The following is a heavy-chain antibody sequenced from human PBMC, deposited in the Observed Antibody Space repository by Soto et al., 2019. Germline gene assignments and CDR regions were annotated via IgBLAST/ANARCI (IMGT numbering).Heavy chain of an antibody. D-gene: IGHD2-8*01. V-gene: IGHV4-39*01. CDR3: VSQRTSVLTQAYFDY. Sequence: PSETLSLTCTVSGGSVSNSNYYRGGIRQSPGKGLEWIGSVYYRGRSYSKSSVKSRVTISVDTSKNQFSLNLNSVTASDTAVYFCVSQRTSVLTQAYFDYWGPGALVNVSS. J-gene: IGHJ4*02. CDR2: VYYRGRS. CDR1: GGSVSNSNYY.